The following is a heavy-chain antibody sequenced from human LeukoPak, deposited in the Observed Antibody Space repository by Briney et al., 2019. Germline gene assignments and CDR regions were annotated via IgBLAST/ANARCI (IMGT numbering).Heavy chain of an antibody. D-gene: IGHD4-17*01. V-gene: IGHV4-39*02. CDR2: ISYSGST. Sequence: KPSETLSLTCTVSGGSISSTTHSWGWIRQPPGKGLEWLGNISYSGSTDYNPSLKSRVTISVDMSKNHFSLKLTSLTAADTGLYYCVTPGTTGSFDSWGQGTLVIVSS. CDR1: GGSISSTTHS. CDR3: VTPGTTGSFDS. J-gene: IGHJ4*02.